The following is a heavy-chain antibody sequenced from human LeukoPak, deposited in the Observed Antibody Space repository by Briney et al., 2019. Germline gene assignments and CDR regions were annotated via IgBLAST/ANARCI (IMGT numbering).Heavy chain of an antibody. J-gene: IGHJ4*02. CDR1: RGTFSSYA. V-gene: IGHV1-69*05. CDR2: IIPIFGTA. CDR3: ARVGSSSGSLDY. Sequence: SVKVSCKAYRGTFSSYAISWVRQAPGQGLEWMGRIIPIFGTANYAQKFQGRVTITTDESTSTAYMELSSLRSEDTAVYYCARVGSSSGSLDYWGQGTLVTVCS. D-gene: IGHD6-19*01.